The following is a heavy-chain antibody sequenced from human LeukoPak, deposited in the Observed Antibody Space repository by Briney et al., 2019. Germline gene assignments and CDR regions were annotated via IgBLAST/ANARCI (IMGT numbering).Heavy chain of an antibody. CDR2: ISGSGGST. CDR3: AKGGIVGATTGGDIDY. Sequence: GSLRLSCAASGFTFRSYAMSWVRQAPGKGLEWVSAISGSGGSTYYADSVKGRFIISIDNSKSTLYLQMNSLRAEDTAVYYCAKGGIVGATTGGDIDYWGQGTLVTVSS. D-gene: IGHD1-26*01. CDR1: GFTFRSYA. J-gene: IGHJ4*02. V-gene: IGHV3-23*01.